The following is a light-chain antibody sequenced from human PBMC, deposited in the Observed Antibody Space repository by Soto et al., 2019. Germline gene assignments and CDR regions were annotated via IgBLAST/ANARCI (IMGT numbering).Light chain of an antibody. V-gene: IGLV1-40*01. CDR3: QSYDSRLSGYV. CDR2: GNS. J-gene: IGLJ1*01. CDR1: STNIGAGYD. Sequence: QSVLTQPASVSGAPGQRVTISCTGSSTNIGAGYDVHWYQQLPGTAPKLLIYGNSNRPSGVPDRFSGSKSGTSASLAITGFQAEDEADYFCQSYDSRLSGYVFGTGTKVTVL.